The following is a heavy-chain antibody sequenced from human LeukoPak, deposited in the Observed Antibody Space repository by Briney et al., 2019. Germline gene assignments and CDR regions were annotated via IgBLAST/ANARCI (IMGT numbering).Heavy chain of an antibody. V-gene: IGHV4-59*11. CDR3: ARDVGIAAAGPRTGFDP. CDR2: IYYSGST. Sequence: SETLSLTCTVSGGSISSHYWSWIRQPPGKGLEWIGYIYYSGSTNYNPSLKSRVTISVDTSKNQFSLKLSSVTAADTAVYYCARDVGIAAAGPRTGFDPWGQGTLVTVSS. J-gene: IGHJ5*02. CDR1: GGSISSHY. D-gene: IGHD6-13*01.